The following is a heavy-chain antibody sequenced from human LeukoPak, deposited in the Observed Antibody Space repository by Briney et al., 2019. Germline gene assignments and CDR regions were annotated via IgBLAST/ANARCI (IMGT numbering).Heavy chain of an antibody. J-gene: IGHJ3*02. V-gene: IGHV3-11*04. CDR1: GFTFSDYY. CDR2: ISSSGSTI. CDR3: ARGMFYAIRDPFDI. Sequence: GGSLRLSCAASGFTFSDYYMSWIRQAPGKGLEWVSYISSSGSTIYYADSVKGRFTISRDNAKNSLYLQMNSLRAEDTAVYYCARGMFYAIRDPFDIWGQGKRFTVSS. D-gene: IGHD2-8*01.